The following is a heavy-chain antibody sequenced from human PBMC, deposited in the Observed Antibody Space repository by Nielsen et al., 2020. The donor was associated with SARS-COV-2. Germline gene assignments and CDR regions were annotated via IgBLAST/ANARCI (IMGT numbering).Heavy chain of an antibody. V-gene: IGHV3-7*01. CDR1: GFTFSSLW. CDR2: IKPDGSEK. D-gene: IGHD5-18*01. Sequence: GESLKISCAASGFTFSSLWMSWVRQVPGKGLEWVADIKPDGSEKFYVDSVKGRFTISRDNSKNTLYVQMNSLRAEDTAVYFCAKGSVYMEYFDHWGQGTLVTVSS. CDR3: AKGSVYMEYFDH. J-gene: IGHJ1*01.